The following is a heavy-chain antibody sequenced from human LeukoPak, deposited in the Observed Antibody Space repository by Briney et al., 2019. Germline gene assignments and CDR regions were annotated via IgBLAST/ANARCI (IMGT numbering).Heavy chain of an antibody. J-gene: IGHJ4*02. V-gene: IGHV4-39*01. Sequence: SETLSLTCTVSGGSISSSSYYWGWIRQPPGKGLEWIESIYYSGSTYYNPSLKSRVTISVDTSRTQFSLNLSSVTAADTAVYYCARIQYCTNGVCYNYFDYWGQGTLVTVSS. CDR1: GGSISSSSYY. CDR3: ARIQYCTNGVCYNYFDY. CDR2: IYYSGST. D-gene: IGHD2-8*01.